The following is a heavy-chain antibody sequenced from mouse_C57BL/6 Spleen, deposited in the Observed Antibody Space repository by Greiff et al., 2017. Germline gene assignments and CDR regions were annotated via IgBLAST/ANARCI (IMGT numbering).Heavy chain of an antibody. CDR2: INYDGSST. J-gene: IGHJ1*03. CDR3: ARLYSNYVNWYFDV. D-gene: IGHD2-5*01. Sequence: EVMLVESEGGLVQPGSSMKLSCTASGFTFSDYYMAWVRQVPEKGLEWVANINYDGSSTYYLDSLKSRFIISRDNAKNILYLQMSSLKSEDTATYYCARLYSNYVNWYFDVWGTGTTVTVSS. V-gene: IGHV5-16*01. CDR1: GFTFSDYY.